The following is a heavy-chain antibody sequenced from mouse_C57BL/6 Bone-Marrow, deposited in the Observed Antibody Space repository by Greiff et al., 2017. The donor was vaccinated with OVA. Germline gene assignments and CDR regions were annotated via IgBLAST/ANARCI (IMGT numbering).Heavy chain of an antibody. CDR3: ARDDSTEFAF. CDR1: GYTFTSYW. V-gene: IGHV1-7*01. D-gene: IGHD1-1*01. Sequence: QVQLQQSGAELVKPGASVKLSCKASGYTFTSYWMHWVKQRPGQGLEWIGYINPSSGYTKYNEKFKVKATLTADKSSSTAYMQLSSLTYEDSAVYYCARDDSTEFAFWGRGTRVTVSA. J-gene: IGHJ3*01. CDR2: INPSSGYT.